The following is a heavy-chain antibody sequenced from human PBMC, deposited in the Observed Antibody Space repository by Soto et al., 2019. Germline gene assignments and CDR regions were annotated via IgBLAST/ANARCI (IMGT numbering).Heavy chain of an antibody. J-gene: IGHJ5*02. CDR2: ITGSGDST. CDR1: GFTFSNYA. Sequence: EVQLLESGGGLVQPGGSLRLSCAASGFTFSNYAMTWVRQAAGKGLQWVSLITGSGDSTYYADAVKGRFAISRDNSKSPLYLQMNSLRAEDTAVYYCTKAPSTFDQSDGYYLSWFDPWGQGTLVTVSS. CDR3: TKAPSTFDQSDGYYLSWFDP. V-gene: IGHV3-23*01. D-gene: IGHD3-22*01.